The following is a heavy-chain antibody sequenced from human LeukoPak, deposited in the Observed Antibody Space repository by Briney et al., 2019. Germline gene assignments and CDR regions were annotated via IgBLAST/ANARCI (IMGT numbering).Heavy chain of an antibody. V-gene: IGHV1-8*02. CDR2: MNPNSGNT. CDR1: GYTFTGYA. Sequence: ASVKVSCKASGYTFTGYAISWVRQAPGQGLEWMGWMNPNSGNTRYAQKVQGRITMTRDTSISTAYMELSSLRSEDTAVYYCARGPTLVRGVIMPDSVGGMDVWGQGTTVTVSS. CDR3: ARGPTLVRGVIMPDSVGGMDV. D-gene: IGHD3-10*01. J-gene: IGHJ6*02.